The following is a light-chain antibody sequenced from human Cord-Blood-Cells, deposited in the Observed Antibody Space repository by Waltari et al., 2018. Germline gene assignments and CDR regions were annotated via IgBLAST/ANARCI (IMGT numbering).Light chain of an antibody. Sequence: QSALTQPASVSGSPGQSITISCTGTSSDVGSYNLVSWYQQHTGKAPKLMIYEGSKRPSGVSNRFSGSKSGNTASLTIPGLQAEDEADYYCCSYAGSVVFGGGTKLTVL. CDR1: SSDVGSYNL. J-gene: IGLJ2*01. CDR2: EGS. CDR3: CSYAGSVV. V-gene: IGLV2-23*01.